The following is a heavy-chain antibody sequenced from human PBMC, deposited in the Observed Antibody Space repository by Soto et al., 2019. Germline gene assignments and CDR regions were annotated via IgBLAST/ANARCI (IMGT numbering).Heavy chain of an antibody. CDR1: GGSISGTTYF. CDR3: ARPWGDYGALRPFNY. D-gene: IGHD4-17*01. V-gene: IGHV4-39*01. Sequence: QLQLQESGPGLVKPSETLSLTCAVSGGSISGTTYFWGWIRQPPGKGLAWIGSLSSSGSTYNSPSLKSRFTMSVETSKNQFSLNLRSVTAADTAVYFCARPWGDYGALRPFNYWGQGTLVTVSS. J-gene: IGHJ4*02. CDR2: LSSSGST.